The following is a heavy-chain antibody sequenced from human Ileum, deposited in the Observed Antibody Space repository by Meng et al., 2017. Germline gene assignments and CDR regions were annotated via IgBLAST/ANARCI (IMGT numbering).Heavy chain of an antibody. V-gene: IGHV1-69*06. CDR3: ARDLDLGAFDI. Sequence: SVKVSCKASGGTLSSYGLSWVRQAPGQGREWMGGITPIFGTANYAQKFQGRVTITADKSTNTAYMELSSLRSEDTAVYYCARDLDLGAFDIWGQGTMVTVSS. J-gene: IGHJ3*02. D-gene: IGHD3-16*01. CDR2: ITPIFGTA. CDR1: GGTLSSYG.